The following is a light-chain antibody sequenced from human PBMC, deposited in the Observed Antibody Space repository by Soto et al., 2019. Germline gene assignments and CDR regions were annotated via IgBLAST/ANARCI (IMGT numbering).Light chain of an antibody. CDR3: QQYNSYSPR. Sequence: DIQMTKSPSTLSASVGDRVTITCRASQSISSWLAWYQQKPGKAPKLLIYDASSLESGVPSRFSGSGSGTEFTLTISSLQPDDFATYYCQQYNSYSPRFGQGTKV. V-gene: IGKV1-5*01. CDR2: DAS. CDR1: QSISSW. J-gene: IGKJ1*01.